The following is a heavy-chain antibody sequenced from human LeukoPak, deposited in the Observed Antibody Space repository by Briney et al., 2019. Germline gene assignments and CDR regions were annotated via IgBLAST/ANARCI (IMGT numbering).Heavy chain of an antibody. CDR1: GFTFSSYA. CDR3: AKSPSGSYSGGYFDY. V-gene: IGHV3-23*01. D-gene: IGHD1-26*01. CDR2: ISHSGADT. Sequence: GGSLRLSCAASGFTFSSYAMSWVRQAPGQGLEWVASISHSGADTYYADSVKGRLTISRDNSKNTLYLQMSSLRADDTAVFYCAKSPSGSYSGGYFDYWGQGTLVTVSS. J-gene: IGHJ4*02.